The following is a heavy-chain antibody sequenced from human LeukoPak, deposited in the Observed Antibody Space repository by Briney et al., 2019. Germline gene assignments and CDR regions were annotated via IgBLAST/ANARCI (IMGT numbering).Heavy chain of an antibody. CDR1: GFTFSGST. Sequence: PGGSLRLSCAASGFTFSGSTVHWVRQASGKGLEWVGRIRNKANSYATAYDASLKGRFTISRDDSKNTAYLQMNSLRAEDTAVYYCAGGGGAYYWGQGTLVTVSS. D-gene: IGHD1-26*01. J-gene: IGHJ4*02. CDR3: AGGGGAYY. V-gene: IGHV3-73*01. CDR2: IRNKANSYAT.